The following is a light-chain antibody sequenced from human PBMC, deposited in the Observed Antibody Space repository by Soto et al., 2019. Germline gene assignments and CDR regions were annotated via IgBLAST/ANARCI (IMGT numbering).Light chain of an antibody. Sequence: DIQMTQSPSTLSASIGDRVSITCRASQSISKWLAWHQQKPGKAPKLLIYDASTLQSGVPPRFSGSGSGTEFTLTIRSLQPDVIATYYCQQYSSYSAWTFGEGTKVEIK. V-gene: IGKV1-5*01. J-gene: IGKJ1*01. CDR1: QSISKW. CDR3: QQYSSYSAWT. CDR2: DAS.